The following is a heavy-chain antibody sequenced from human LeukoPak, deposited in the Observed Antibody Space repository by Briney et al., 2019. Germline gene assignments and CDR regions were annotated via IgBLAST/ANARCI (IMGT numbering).Heavy chain of an antibody. J-gene: IGHJ4*02. V-gene: IGHV3-48*03. CDR1: GFTFSTSD. D-gene: IGHD5-12*01. CDR2: ISTIGTI. CDR3: ARDASGPLYGPLDY. Sequence: PVGSLRLSCAASGFTFSTSDMNWVRQAPGKGLEWVSYISTIGTIYYADSVKGRFTISGDNAKDSLYLQMKNLRVEDTAVYFCARDASGPLYGPLDYWGQGTLVTVSS.